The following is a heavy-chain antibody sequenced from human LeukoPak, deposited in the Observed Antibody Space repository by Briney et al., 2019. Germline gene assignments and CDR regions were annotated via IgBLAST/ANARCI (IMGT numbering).Heavy chain of an antibody. Sequence: GGSLRLSCAASGFNFSSYWMHWVRQAPGKGLVWISRINYDGTTTSYADSVKGRFTISRDNAKNTLYLQMNSLRAEDTAVYYCAKGYGYYFDYWGQGTLVTVSS. CDR1: GFNFSSYW. J-gene: IGHJ4*02. D-gene: IGHD4-17*01. CDR3: AKGYGYYFDY. V-gene: IGHV3-74*01. CDR2: INYDGTTT.